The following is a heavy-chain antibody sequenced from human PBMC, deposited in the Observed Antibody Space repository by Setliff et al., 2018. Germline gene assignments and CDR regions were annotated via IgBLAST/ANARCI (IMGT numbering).Heavy chain of an antibody. J-gene: IGHJ4*02. CDR2: IIHSGST. Sequence: SETLSLTCAVYGGSFSGYYWSWIRQPPGKRLEWIGEIIHSGSTNYNPSLKSRVTISMDTSKNQFSLKVSSVTAEDTAVYYCARDRSIAVAGPDFGPPHYWGQGTLVTVSS. D-gene: IGHD6-19*01. CDR3: ARDRSIAVAGPDFGPPHY. V-gene: IGHV4-34*12. CDR1: GGSFSGYY.